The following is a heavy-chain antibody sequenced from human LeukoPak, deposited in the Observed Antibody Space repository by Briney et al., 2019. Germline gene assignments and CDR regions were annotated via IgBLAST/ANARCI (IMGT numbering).Heavy chain of an antibody. CDR2: IIPIFGTA. CDR3: ARAGGRLLPFDY. V-gene: IGHV1-69*13. J-gene: IGHJ4*02. CDR1: GGTFSSYA. D-gene: IGHD3-22*01. Sequence: GASVKVSCKASGGTFSSYAISWVRQAPGQGLEWMGGIIPIFGTANYAQKFQGRVTITADESTSTAYMELSSLRSEDTAVYYCARAGGRLLPFDYWGQGTLVTVSS.